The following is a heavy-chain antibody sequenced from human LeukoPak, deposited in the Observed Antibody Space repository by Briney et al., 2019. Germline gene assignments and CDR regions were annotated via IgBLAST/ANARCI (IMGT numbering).Heavy chain of an antibody. V-gene: IGHV1-18*01. CDR2: ISAYNGNT. J-gene: IGHJ4*02. Sequence: ASVTVSFKASGYTFTSYGISWVRQAPGQGLEWMGWISAYNGNTNYAQKLQGRVTMTTDTSTSTAYVELRSLRSDDTAVYYCARVGGSYLYYFDQWGQGTLVTVSS. CDR1: GYTFTSYG. CDR3: ARVGGSYLYYFDQ. D-gene: IGHD1-26*01.